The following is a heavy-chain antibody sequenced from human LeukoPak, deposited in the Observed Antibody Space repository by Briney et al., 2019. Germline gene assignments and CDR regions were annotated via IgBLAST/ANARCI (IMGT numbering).Heavy chain of an antibody. D-gene: IGHD2-15*01. CDR3: ARGVEYCSGGSCSRWFDP. CDR2: INPNSGGT. CDR1: GYTFTGYY. V-gene: IGHV1-2*02. Sequence: ASVKVSCKASGYTFTGYYMHWVRQAPGQGLEWMGWINPNSGGTNYAQKFQGRVTMTRDTSISTAYMELSGLRSDDTAVYYCARGVEYCSGGSCSRWFDPWGQGTLVTVSS. J-gene: IGHJ5*02.